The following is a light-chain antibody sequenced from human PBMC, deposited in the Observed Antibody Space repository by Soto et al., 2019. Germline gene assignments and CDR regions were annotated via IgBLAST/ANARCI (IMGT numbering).Light chain of an antibody. J-gene: IGLJ2*01. CDR1: SSDVGDYNF. CDR2: DVS. Sequence: QSALTQPASVSGSPGPSITISCTGTSSDVGDYNFVSWYQQYPGKAPKLMIYDVSNRPSGVSNRFSGSKSGNTAALTISGLPAEDEADYYCSSYRSSSTQVVFGGGTKLTVL. CDR3: SSYRSSSTQVV. V-gene: IGLV2-14*01.